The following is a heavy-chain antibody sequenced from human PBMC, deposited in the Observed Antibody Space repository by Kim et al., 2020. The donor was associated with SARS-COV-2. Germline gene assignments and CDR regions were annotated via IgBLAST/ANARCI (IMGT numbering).Heavy chain of an antibody. V-gene: IGHV4-39*01. Sequence: SETLSLTCTVSGGSISSSSYYWGWIRQPPGKGLEWIGSIYYSGSTYYNPSLKSRVTISVDTSKNQFSLKLSSVTAADTAVYYCARPLRAVALRMDVWGQGTTVTVSS. D-gene: IGHD6-19*01. J-gene: IGHJ6*02. CDR3: ARPLRAVALRMDV. CDR2: IYYSGST. CDR1: GGSISSSSYY.